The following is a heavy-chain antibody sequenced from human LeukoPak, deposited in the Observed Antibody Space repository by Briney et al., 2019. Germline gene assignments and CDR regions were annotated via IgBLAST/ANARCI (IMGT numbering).Heavy chain of an antibody. J-gene: IGHJ4*02. CDR1: GGSVSSYY. Sequence: SETLSLTCTVSGGSVSSYYWTWIRQPPGKGLEWIGYIYYSGSTNYNPSLKGRVTISVDTSKNQFSLKLSSVTAADTAVYYCARRRWQRGPDVVNPFDYWGQGTLVTVSS. CDR3: ARRRWQRGPDVVNPFDY. CDR2: IYYSGST. D-gene: IGHD5-12*01. V-gene: IGHV4-59*08.